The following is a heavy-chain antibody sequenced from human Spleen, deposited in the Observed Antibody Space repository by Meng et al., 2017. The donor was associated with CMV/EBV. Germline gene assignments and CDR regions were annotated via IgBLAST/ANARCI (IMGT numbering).Heavy chain of an antibody. D-gene: IGHD6-13*01. CDR1: GGSFSGYY. J-gene: IGHJ4*02. CDR2: INHSGST. V-gene: IGHV4-34*01. CDR3: ARGPWYSSSWPFDY. Sequence: CAVYGGSFSGYYWRWIRQPPGKGLEWIGEINHSGSTNYNPSLKSRVTISVDTSKNQFSLKLSSVTAADTAVYYCARGPWYSSSWPFDYWGQGTLVTVSS.